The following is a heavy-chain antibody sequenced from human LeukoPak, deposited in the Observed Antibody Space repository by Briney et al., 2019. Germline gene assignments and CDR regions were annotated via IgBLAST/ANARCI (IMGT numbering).Heavy chain of an antibody. CDR1: GFTFSSYG. V-gene: IGHV3-33*01. J-gene: IGHJ5*02. CDR3: ARDSEWVGELGIPWFDP. Sequence: GRSLRLSCAASGFTFSSYGMHWVRQAPGKGLEWVAVIWYEGSKNYYADSVKGQFTISRDNSKNTLYLQMNSLRAEDTAVYYGARDSEWVGELGIPWFDPWGQGTLVTVSS. CDR2: IWYEGSKN. D-gene: IGHD3-10*01.